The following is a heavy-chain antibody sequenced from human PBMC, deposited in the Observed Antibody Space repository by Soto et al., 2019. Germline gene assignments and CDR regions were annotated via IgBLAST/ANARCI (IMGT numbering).Heavy chain of an antibody. Sequence: SETLSLTCTVSGGSISSSSYYWGWIRQPPGKGLEWIGSTYYSGSTYYNPSLKSRVTISVDTSKNQFSLKLSSVTAADTAVYYCARLGPRVAHYYYYGMDVWGQGTTVTVSS. CDR2: TYYSGST. CDR1: GGSISSSSYY. J-gene: IGHJ6*02. CDR3: ARLGPRVAHYYYYGMDV. V-gene: IGHV4-39*01. D-gene: IGHD5-12*01.